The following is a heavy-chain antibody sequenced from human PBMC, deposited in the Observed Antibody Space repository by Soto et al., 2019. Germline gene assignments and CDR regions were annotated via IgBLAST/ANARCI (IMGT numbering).Heavy chain of an antibody. CDR3: ARLADSSSWDFDY. D-gene: IGHD6-13*01. CDR2: ISSNGGST. V-gene: IGHV3-64*01. CDR1: GFTFSSYA. J-gene: IGHJ4*02. Sequence: PGGSLRLSCAASGFTFSSYAMHWVRQAPGKGLEYVSAISSNGGSTYYANSVKGRFTISRDNSKNTLYLQMGSLRAEDMAVYYCARLADSSSWDFDYWGQGTLVTVSS.